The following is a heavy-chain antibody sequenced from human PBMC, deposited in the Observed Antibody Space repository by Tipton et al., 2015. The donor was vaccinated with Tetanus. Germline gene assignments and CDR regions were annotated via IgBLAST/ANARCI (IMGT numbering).Heavy chain of an antibody. D-gene: IGHD6-19*01. CDR2: ITGSEANGEV. V-gene: IGHV3-21*04. CDR3: ARVGWVYSRGWDAYFDS. CDR1: GFSFRHFA. J-gene: IGHJ4*02. Sequence: SLRLSCAASGFSFRHFAMSWVRQAPGKGPEWVSSITGSEANGEVNYADSVKGRFTISRDNAENSLYLEMTGLRAEDTAVYYCARVGWVYSRGWDAYFDSWGQGTLVTVSS.